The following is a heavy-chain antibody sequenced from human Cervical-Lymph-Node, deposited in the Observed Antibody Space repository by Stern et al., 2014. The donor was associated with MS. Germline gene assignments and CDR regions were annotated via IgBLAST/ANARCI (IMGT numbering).Heavy chain of an antibody. V-gene: IGHV1-69*01. CDR3: ARELSQVLVY. Sequence: VQLVQSGAEVKKPGSSVKVSCKASEGTFSSSTISWVRQAPGQGLEWMGGIIPLFGTANYAKKFQGRVTITADESTSTAYMELSSLRSEDTAVYYCARELSQVLVYWGQGTLLTVSS. CDR1: EGTFSSST. J-gene: IGHJ4*02. CDR2: IIPLFGTA.